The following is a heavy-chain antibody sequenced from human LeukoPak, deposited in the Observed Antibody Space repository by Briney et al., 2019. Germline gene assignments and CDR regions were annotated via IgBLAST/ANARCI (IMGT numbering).Heavy chain of an antibody. CDR3: ARHVRHDFWSGRGDWFDR. D-gene: IGHD3-3*01. CDR2: INDSGTN. J-gene: IGHJ5*02. V-gene: IGHV4-39*01. Sequence: SETLSLTCTVSGGSISSSSYYWGWLRQPPGKELESIGSINDSGTNYSNPSHKSRVTISVNTSKNQSSLKLSSVTAADTAAYYCARHVRHDFWSGRGDWFDRWGQGTLVTVSS. CDR1: GGSISSSSYY.